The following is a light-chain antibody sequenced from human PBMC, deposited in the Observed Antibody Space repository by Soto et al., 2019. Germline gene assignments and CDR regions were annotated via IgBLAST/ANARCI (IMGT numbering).Light chain of an antibody. CDR3: CSYTTSNTRQIV. Sequence: QSALTQPASVSGSPGQSITISCTGTSSDVGGYNYVSWYQQNPGKAPKFMIYDVSNRPSGVSNRFSGYKSGNTASLTISGLQAEDESDYYCCSYTTSNTRQIVFGTGTKLTVL. CDR2: DVS. V-gene: IGLV2-14*01. J-gene: IGLJ1*01. CDR1: SSDVGGYNY.